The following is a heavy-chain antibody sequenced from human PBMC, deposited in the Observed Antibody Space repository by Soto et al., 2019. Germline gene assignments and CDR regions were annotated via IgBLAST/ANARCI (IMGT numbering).Heavy chain of an antibody. CDR1: GFTFGAYA. D-gene: IGHD3-22*01. CDR3: PRGKKVYDISGYYNFHTWFDP. Sequence: PGGSLRLSCTASGFTFGAYAMSWFRQAPGKGLEWVGFIRSKAYGGTTESAASVKGRFTISRDDSKSIAYPQMNSLKTKDTAVYYCPRGKKVYDISGYYNFHTWFDPGGRGTLVTVSP. J-gene: IGHJ5*02. CDR2: IRSKAYGGTT. V-gene: IGHV3-49*03.